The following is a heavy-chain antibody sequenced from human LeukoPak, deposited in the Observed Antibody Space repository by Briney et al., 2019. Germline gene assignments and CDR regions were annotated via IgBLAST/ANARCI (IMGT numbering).Heavy chain of an antibody. Sequence: PGRSLRLSCAASGFTFGDYAMHWVRQAPGKGLEWVSGISWNSDSIGYADSVKGRFTISRDNAKNSLYLQMNSLRAEDTALYYCATTVKGKSFSGYYFDYWGQGTLVTVSS. CDR3: ATTVKGKSFSGYYFDY. CDR1: GFTFGDYA. D-gene: IGHD6-25*01. J-gene: IGHJ4*02. V-gene: IGHV3-9*01. CDR2: ISWNSDSI.